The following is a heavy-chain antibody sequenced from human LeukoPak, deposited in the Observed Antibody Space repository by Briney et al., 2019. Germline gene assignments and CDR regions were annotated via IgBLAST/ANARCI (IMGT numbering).Heavy chain of an antibody. D-gene: IGHD1-1*01. V-gene: IGHV4-61*02. CDR1: GGSISSGSYY. CDR2: IYTSGST. CDR3: ARVPGHIHWIYFDY. Sequence: KASQTLSLTCTVSGGSISSGSYYWSWIRQPAGKGLEWIGRIYTSGSTNYNPSLKSRVTISVDTSKNQFSLKLSSETAADTAVYYCARVPGHIHWIYFDYWGQGTLVTVSS. J-gene: IGHJ4*02.